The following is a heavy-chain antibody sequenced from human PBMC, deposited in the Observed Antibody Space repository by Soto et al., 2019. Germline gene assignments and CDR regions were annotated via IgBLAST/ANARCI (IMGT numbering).Heavy chain of an antibody. Sequence: EVQLVESGGGLVQPGGSPRLSCTASGFTFSSYTMHWVLQITDKGLEWVAAIGPAGDTFYQDSVKGRFTISRDKAKNSLYLQMNSLRAEDTALYYCARVFGGREGPFDYWGRGTLVTVSS. D-gene: IGHD3-16*01. CDR2: IGPAGDT. CDR3: ARVFGGREGPFDY. V-gene: IGHV3-13*01. CDR1: GFTFSSYT. J-gene: IGHJ4*02.